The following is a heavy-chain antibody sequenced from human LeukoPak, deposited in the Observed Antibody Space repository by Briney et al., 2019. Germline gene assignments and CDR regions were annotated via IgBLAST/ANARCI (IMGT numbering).Heavy chain of an antibody. D-gene: IGHD3-10*01. J-gene: IGHJ4*02. CDR3: AREANRITMVRGEIDY. CDR2: MNPNSGNT. Sequence: ASVKVSCKASGYTFTSYDINWVRQATGQGLEWMGWMNPNSGNTGYAQKFQGRVTMTRNTSISTAYMELSSLRSEDTAVYYCAREANRITMVRGEIDYWGQGTLVTVSS. V-gene: IGHV1-8*01. CDR1: GYTFTSYD.